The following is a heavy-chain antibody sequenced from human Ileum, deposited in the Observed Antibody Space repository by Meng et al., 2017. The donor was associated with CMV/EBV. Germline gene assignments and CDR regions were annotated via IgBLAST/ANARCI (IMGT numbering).Heavy chain of an antibody. CDR1: GYTFTGHY. V-gene: IGHV1-2*02. Sequence: ASVKVSCKASGYTFTGHYLHWVRQAPGQGLEWMGWINPNSGGTNYAQKFQGRVTMTRDTSINTAYMELNNLRSDDTAVYYCAMTTDADAPVIGPPDSGDRFDPWGQGTLVTVSS. CDR3: AMTTDADAPVIGPPDSGDRFDP. CDR2: INPNSGGT. D-gene: IGHD2-21*01. J-gene: IGHJ5*02.